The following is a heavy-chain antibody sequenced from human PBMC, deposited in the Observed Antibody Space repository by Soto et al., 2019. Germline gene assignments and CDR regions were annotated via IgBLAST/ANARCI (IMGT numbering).Heavy chain of an antibody. Sequence: QVQLQESGPGLVKPSQTLSLTCSVSGGSITSGDYYWSWIRQPPGRGLEWIGYIYYTGSTYYNPPLQSRFTISGDTANNQLSLKVNSVGAADTAVYYCARGGYELLYAMDVWGQGTTVTVSS. CDR2: IYYTGST. V-gene: IGHV4-30-4*01. D-gene: IGHD2-2*01. CDR1: GGSITSGDYY. CDR3: ARGGYELLYAMDV. J-gene: IGHJ6*02.